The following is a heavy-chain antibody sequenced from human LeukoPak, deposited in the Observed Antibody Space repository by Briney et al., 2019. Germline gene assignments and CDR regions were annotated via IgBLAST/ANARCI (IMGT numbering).Heavy chain of an antibody. CDR2: IKKDGSEK. V-gene: IGHV3-7*01. Sequence: GGSLRLSCAASGFTFSRYWMSWVRQAPGKGLEWVANIKKDGSEKYYVDSVKGRFTISRDNAKNSLYLQMNSLRAEDTAIYYCASGTYYKTKYFDYWGQGTLVTVSS. J-gene: IGHJ4*02. CDR3: ASGTYYKTKYFDY. CDR1: GFTFSRYW. D-gene: IGHD1-26*01.